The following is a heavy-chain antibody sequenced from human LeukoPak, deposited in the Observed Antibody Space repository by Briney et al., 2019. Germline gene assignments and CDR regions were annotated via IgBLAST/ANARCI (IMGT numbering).Heavy chain of an antibody. CDR1: GFTFSSYA. V-gene: IGHV3-64*01. J-gene: IGHJ6*02. CDR2: ISSNGGST. Sequence: GGSLRLSCAASGFTFSSYAMHWVRQAPGKGLEYVSAISSNGGSTYYANSVKGRFTISRDNSKNTLYLQMNSLRAEDTAVYYCARDLIAESIWFGELLRTYYYYGMDVWGQGTTVTVSS. D-gene: IGHD3-10*01. CDR3: ARDLIAESIWFGELLRTYYYYGMDV.